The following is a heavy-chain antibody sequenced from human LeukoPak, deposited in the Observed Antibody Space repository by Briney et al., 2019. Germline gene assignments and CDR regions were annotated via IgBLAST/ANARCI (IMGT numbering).Heavy chain of an antibody. D-gene: IGHD3-22*01. Sequence: SETLSLTCTVSGGSISSGDYYWSWIRQPPGKDLEWIGYIYYSGSTYYNPSLKSRVTISVDTSKNQFSLKLSSVTAADTAVYYCARGTTYYDSSGYVPSFDYWGQGTLVTVSS. CDR3: ARGTTYYDSSGYVPSFDY. CDR1: GGSISSGDYY. J-gene: IGHJ4*02. CDR2: IYYSGST. V-gene: IGHV4-30-4*01.